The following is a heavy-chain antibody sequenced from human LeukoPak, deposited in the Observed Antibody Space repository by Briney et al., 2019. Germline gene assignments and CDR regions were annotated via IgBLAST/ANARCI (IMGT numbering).Heavy chain of an antibody. V-gene: IGHV3-23*01. D-gene: IGHD2-15*01. J-gene: IGHJ5*02. CDR2: ISNNGGYT. CDR1: GFTFSSSA. CDR3: AKQIGYCSDGSCYFTT. Sequence: GGSLRLSCAASGFTFSSSAMSWVRQAPGKGLEWVSAISNNGGYTYYADSVQGRFTISRDNSKNTLYLQMNSLRAEDTAVYYCAKQIGYCSDGSCYFTTWGQGTLVTVSS.